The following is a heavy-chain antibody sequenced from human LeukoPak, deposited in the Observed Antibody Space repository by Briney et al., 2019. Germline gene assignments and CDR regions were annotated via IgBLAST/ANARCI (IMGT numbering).Heavy chain of an antibody. CDR3: ARFSVEMATIGSYYFDY. V-gene: IGHV4-34*01. CDR1: GGSFSGYY. D-gene: IGHD5-12*01. J-gene: IGHJ4*02. Sequence: SETLSLTCAVYGGSFSGYYWSWIRQRPGKGLEWIGEINHSGSTNYNPSLKSRVTISVDTSKNQFSLKLSSVTAADTAVYYCARFSVEMATIGSYYFDYWGQGTLVTVSS. CDR2: INHSGST.